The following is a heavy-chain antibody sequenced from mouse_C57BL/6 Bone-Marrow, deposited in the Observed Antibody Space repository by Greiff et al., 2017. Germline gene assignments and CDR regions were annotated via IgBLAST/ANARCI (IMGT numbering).Heavy chain of an antibody. CDR3: ARLRRRYYYAMDY. CDR2: IYPGGGYT. Sequence: QVQLQQSGAELVRPGTSVKMSCKASGYTFTNYWIGWAKQRPGHGLEWIGDIYPGGGYTNYNEKFKGKATLTADKSSSTAYMQFSSLTSEDHAIYYCARLRRRYYYAMDYWGQGTSVTVSS. CDR1: GYTFTNYW. D-gene: IGHD2-12*01. V-gene: IGHV1-63*01. J-gene: IGHJ4*01.